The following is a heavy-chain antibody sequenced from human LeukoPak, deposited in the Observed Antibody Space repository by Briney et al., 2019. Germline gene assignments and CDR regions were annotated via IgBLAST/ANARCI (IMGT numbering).Heavy chain of an antibody. D-gene: IGHD3-22*01. CDR2: ITGDGTTT. V-gene: IGHV3-43*02. Sequence: PGGSLRLSCAASGFTFDDSAMHWVRQAPGRGLERVSLITGDGTTTYYADSVKGRFTISRDNNKNSLYLQMHSLRTEDTAFYYCAKPNNYYDSSGYPVAYYYYYYMDVWGKGATVTVSS. CDR3: AKPNNYYDSSGYPVAYYYYYYMDV. J-gene: IGHJ6*03. CDR1: GFTFDDSA.